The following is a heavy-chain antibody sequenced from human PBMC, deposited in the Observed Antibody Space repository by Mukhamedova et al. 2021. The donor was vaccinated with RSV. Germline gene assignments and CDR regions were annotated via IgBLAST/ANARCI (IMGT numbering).Heavy chain of an antibody. Sequence: SCSMNWVRQAPGKGLEWVSYISSSSSTIYYADSVKGRFTISRDNAKNSLYLQMNSLRDEDTAVYYCAREVSVWDYGGKAVDYWGQG. CDR3: AREVSVWDYGGKAVDY. J-gene: IGHJ4*02. D-gene: IGHD4-23*01. V-gene: IGHV3-48*02. CDR2: ISSSSSTI. CDR1: SCS.